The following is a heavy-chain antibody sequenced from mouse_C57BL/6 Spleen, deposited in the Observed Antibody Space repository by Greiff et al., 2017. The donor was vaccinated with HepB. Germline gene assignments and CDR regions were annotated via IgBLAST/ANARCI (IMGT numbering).Heavy chain of an antibody. J-gene: IGHJ1*03. Sequence: QVQLKQPGAELVMPGASVKLSCKASGYTFTSYWMHWVKQRPGQGLEWIGEIDPSDSYTNYNQKFKGKSTLTVDKSSSTAYMQLSSLTSEDSAVYYCARYPLYYGSSYGYFDVWGTGTTVTVSS. D-gene: IGHD1-1*01. CDR3: ARYPLYYGSSYGYFDV. CDR2: IDPSDSYT. CDR1: GYTFTSYW. V-gene: IGHV1-69*01.